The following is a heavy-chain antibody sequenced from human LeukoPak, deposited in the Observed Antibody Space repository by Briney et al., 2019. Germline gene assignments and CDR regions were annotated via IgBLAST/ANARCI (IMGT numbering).Heavy chain of an antibody. CDR2: ISSSGSTI. D-gene: IGHD6-19*01. CDR3: ARGRVAVSTPYYMDV. Sequence: GGSLRLSCAASGFTFSDYYMSWIRQAPGKGLEWFSYISSSGSTINYADSVKGRFTISRDNAKNSLYLQMNSLRAEDTAVYYCARGRVAVSTPYYMDVWGKGTTVTVSS. J-gene: IGHJ6*03. CDR1: GFTFSDYY. V-gene: IGHV3-11*01.